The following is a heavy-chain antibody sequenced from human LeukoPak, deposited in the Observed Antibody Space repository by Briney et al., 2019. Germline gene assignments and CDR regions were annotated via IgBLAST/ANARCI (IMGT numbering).Heavy chain of an antibody. CDR3: ARGPICGSSSCYFDY. CDR2: ISTSGST. V-gene: IGHV4-4*07. CDR1: GGSISSNY. D-gene: IGHD2-2*01. J-gene: IGHJ4*02. Sequence: SETLSLTCTVSGGSISSNYWSWIRQPAGKGLEWIGRISTSGSTNYNPSLKSRVTISADKSKNQFFLKLTSVTAADTAVYYCARGPICGSSSCYFDYWGQGTLVTVSS.